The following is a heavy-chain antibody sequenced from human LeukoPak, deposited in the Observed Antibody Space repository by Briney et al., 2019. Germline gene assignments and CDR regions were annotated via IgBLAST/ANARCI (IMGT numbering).Heavy chain of an antibody. CDR2: ISSSSSTI. D-gene: IGHD3-3*01. CDR3: AKDFTYYDFWSGYFYYMDV. CDR1: GFTFSSYS. Sequence: GGSLRLSCAASGFTFSSYSMNWVRQAPGKGLEWVSYISSSSSTIYYADSVKGRFTISRGNAKNSLYLQMNSLRAEDTAVYYCAKDFTYYDFWSGYFYYMDVWGKGTTVTVSS. J-gene: IGHJ6*03. V-gene: IGHV3-48*01.